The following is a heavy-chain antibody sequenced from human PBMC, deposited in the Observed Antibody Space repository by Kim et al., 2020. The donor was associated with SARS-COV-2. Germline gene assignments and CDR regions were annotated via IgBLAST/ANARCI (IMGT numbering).Heavy chain of an antibody. Sequence: CLKGRLTISIDTSKNQFSLELSSVTAADTAVVYCARCMISVVMNGNWFDPWGQGILVTVSS. CDR3: ARCMISVVMNGNWFDP. V-gene: IGHV4-31*02. D-gene: IGHD3-22*01. J-gene: IGHJ5*02.